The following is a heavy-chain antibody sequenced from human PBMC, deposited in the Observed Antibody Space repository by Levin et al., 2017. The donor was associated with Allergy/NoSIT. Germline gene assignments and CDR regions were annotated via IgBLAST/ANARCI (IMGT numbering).Heavy chain of an antibody. CDR1: GFTVSSNY. CDR3: AREIQLWFFDY. CDR2: IYSGGST. Sequence: GGSLRLSCAASGFTVSSNYMSWVRQAPGKGLEWVSVIYSGGSTYYADSVKGRFTISRDNSKNTLYLQMNSLRAEDTAVYYCAREIQLWFFDYWGQGTLVTVSS. J-gene: IGHJ4*02. V-gene: IGHV3-66*02. D-gene: IGHD5-18*01.